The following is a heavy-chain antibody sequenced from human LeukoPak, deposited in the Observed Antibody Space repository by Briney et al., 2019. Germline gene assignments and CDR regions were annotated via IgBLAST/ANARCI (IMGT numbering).Heavy chain of an antibody. Sequence: SETLSLTCTVSGGSISSGSYYWSWIRQPAGKGLEWIGRIYTSGSTNYNPSLKSRVTISVDTSKNQFSLKLSSVTAADTAVYYCARDRGVVVPADLLSYYYYMDVWGKGTTVTISS. J-gene: IGHJ6*03. CDR3: ARDRGVVVPADLLSYYYYMDV. CDR1: GGSISSGSYY. V-gene: IGHV4-61*02. D-gene: IGHD2-2*01. CDR2: IYTSGST.